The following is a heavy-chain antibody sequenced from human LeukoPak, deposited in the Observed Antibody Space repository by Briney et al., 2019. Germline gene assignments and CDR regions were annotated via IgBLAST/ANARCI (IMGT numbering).Heavy chain of an antibody. CDR3: ARDPTFRRGYKRYYYYYYMDV. V-gene: IGHV1-69*13. CDR2: IIPIFGTA. D-gene: IGHD3-22*01. CDR1: GGTFSSYA. J-gene: IGHJ6*03. Sequence: ASVKVSCKASGGTFSSYAISWVRQAPGQGLEWMGGIIPIFGTANYAQKFQGRVTITADESTSTAYMELSSLRSEDTAVYYCARDPTFRRGYKRYYYYYYMDVWGKGTTVTVSS.